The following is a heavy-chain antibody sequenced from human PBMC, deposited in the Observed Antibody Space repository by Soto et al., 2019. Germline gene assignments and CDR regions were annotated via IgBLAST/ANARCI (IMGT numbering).Heavy chain of an antibody. CDR3: ATLPPRIVVVMTDLPT. J-gene: IGHJ5*02. CDR1: GASISSTYW. CDR2: IYHTGTT. D-gene: IGHD2-15*01. Sequence: SETLSLTCFVSGASISSTYWWSWVRQTPGKRLEWIGQIYHTGTTSYNPSLKNRVTISLDKSNNQFSLRLTSMTAADTAVYYCATLPPRIVVVMTDLPTWGQGTLVTVS. V-gene: IGHV4-4*02.